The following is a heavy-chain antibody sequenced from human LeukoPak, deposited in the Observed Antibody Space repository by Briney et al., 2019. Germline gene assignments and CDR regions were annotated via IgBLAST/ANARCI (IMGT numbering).Heavy chain of an antibody. J-gene: IGHJ5*02. Sequence: SETLSLTCTVSGGSISSSSYYWGWIRQPPGKGLEWIGSIYYSGSTYYNPSLKSRVTISVDTSKNQFSLKLSSVTAADTAVYYCARGAAEYQLLYWFDPWGQGTLVTVSS. CDR2: IYYSGST. V-gene: IGHV4-39*07. CDR1: GGSISSSSYY. CDR3: ARGAAEYQLLYWFDP. D-gene: IGHD2-2*01.